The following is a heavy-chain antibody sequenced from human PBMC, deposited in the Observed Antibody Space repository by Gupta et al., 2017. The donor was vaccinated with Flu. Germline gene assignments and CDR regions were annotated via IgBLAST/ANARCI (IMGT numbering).Heavy chain of an antibody. CDR3: XRRRADPYXSSWYEAARWFDP. J-gene: IGHJ5*02. CDR2: IIPIFGTA. V-gene: IGHV1-69*06. D-gene: IGHD6-13*01. Sequence: VRQAPGQGLEWMGGIIPIFGTANYAQKFQGRVTITADKSTSTAYMELSSLRSEDTAVYYCXRRRADPYXSSWYEAARWFDPWGQGTLVTVSS.